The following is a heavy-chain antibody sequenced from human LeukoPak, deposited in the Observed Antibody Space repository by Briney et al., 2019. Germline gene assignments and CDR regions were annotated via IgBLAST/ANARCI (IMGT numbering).Heavy chain of an antibody. V-gene: IGHV3-74*01. J-gene: IGHJ4*02. CDR2: IKNDGVTT. D-gene: IGHD1-1*01. CDR3: AIGYISAYEY. Sequence: PGGSLRLSCAASGFTFSSLWMHWVRQAPGKGLVWVSLIKNDGVTTTYADSVKGRFTITRDNAKNTLYLQMNSLRAEDTAVYYCAIGYISAYEYWGRGSLVTVSS. CDR1: GFTFSSLW.